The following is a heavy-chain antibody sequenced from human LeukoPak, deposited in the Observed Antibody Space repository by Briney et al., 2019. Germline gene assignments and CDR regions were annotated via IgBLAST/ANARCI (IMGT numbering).Heavy chain of an antibody. D-gene: IGHD3-9*01. Sequence: SETLSLTCTVSGGSISTYYWSWIRQPPGKGLEWIGYIYYSGNTNYNPSLKSRVTISVDTSKNQFSLKLSSVTAADTAVYYCARDRVGYYDILTGPPRGFDPWGQGTLVTVSS. CDR3: ARDRVGYYDILTGPPRGFDP. CDR2: IYYSGNT. J-gene: IGHJ5*02. CDR1: GGSISTYY. V-gene: IGHV4-59*01.